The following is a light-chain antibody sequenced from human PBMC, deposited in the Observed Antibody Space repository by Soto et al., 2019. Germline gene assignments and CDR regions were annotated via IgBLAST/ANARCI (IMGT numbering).Light chain of an antibody. CDR3: QQYDTYSPRLA. J-gene: IGKJ4*01. Sequence: EIVLTQSPGTLSMSPGERATLSCRASQSVSNNYLAWYQQKPGQAPRLLSFAASRRATGIPDRFSGSGSGPDFNLTISRLEPEDFAMYYCQQYDTYSPRLAFGGGTTVEIK. CDR2: AAS. V-gene: IGKV3-20*01. CDR1: QSVSNNY.